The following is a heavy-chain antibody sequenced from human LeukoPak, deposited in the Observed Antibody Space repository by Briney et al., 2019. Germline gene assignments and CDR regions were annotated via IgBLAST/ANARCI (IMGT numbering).Heavy chain of an antibody. J-gene: IGHJ6*02. D-gene: IGHD5-24*01. CDR2: INPNSGGT. CDR1: GYTFTGYY. Sequence: GASVNVSCKASGYTFTGYYMHWVRQAPGQGLEWMGWINPNSGGTNYAQKFQGRVTMTRDTSISTAYMELSRLRSDDTAVYYCARVVEMATPNYGMDVWGQGTTVTVSS. CDR3: ARVVEMATPNYGMDV. V-gene: IGHV1-2*02.